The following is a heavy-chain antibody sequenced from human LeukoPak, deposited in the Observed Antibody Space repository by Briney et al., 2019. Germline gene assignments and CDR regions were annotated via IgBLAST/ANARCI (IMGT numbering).Heavy chain of an antibody. V-gene: IGHV3-23*01. CDR3: AKNGIVGATIDAFDI. CDR1: GFIFSNYA. D-gene: IGHD1-26*01. CDR2: INASGGST. J-gene: IGHJ3*02. Sequence: PGGSLRLSCAASGFIFSNYAMTWVRQAPGKGLEWVSVINASGGSTYYADSLKGRFTISRDNSKNTLHLQMNSLRAEDTAVYYCAKNGIVGATIDAFDIWGQGTMVTVSS.